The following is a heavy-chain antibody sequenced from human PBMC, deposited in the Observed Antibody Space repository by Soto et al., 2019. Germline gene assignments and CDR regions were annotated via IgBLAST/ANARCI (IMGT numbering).Heavy chain of an antibody. J-gene: IGHJ4*02. CDR2: IWSDGSNK. V-gene: IGHV3-33*01. CDR3: ARDNTIGGRYFDY. CDR1: GFTFSSYG. D-gene: IGHD3-16*01. Sequence: QVQLVESGGGVVQPGRSLRLSCAASGFTFSSYGMHWVRQAPGKGLEWVAVIWSDGSNKYYADSVKGRFTIYRDNSKNTLYLQMNSLRAEDTAVYYCARDNTIGGRYFDYWGQGTLVTVSS.